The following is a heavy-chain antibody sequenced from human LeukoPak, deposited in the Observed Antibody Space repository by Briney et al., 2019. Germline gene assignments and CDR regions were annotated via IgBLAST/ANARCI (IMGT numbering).Heavy chain of an antibody. CDR2: IYYSGST. V-gene: IGHV4-59*01. CDR1: GGSISSYY. J-gene: IGHJ6*02. D-gene: IGHD6-19*01. CDR3: ARSARAVAGHRYYYGMDV. Sequence: SETLSLTCTVSGGSISSYYWSWIRQPPGKGLEWIGYIYYSGSTNYNPSLKSRVTISVDTSKNQFSLKLSSVTAADTAVYYCARSARAVAGHRYYYGMDVWGRGTTVTVSS.